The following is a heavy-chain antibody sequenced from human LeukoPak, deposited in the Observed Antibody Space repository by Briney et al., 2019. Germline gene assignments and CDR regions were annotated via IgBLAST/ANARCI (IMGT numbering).Heavy chain of an antibody. D-gene: IGHD5-24*01. CDR3: AKDAMPEQSLLPLNWFDP. CDR2: ISSIGGST. Sequence: GGSLSLSCAVSGFTLSSYSMRWVRQAPGRLRGWVAAISSIGGSTYYADSVRGPSTTSRDNSKNTLYLQMNSLRAEDTAVYYCAKDAMPEQSLLPLNWFDPWSEATLLTV. J-gene: IGHJ5*01. V-gene: IGHV3-23*01. CDR1: GFTLSSYS.